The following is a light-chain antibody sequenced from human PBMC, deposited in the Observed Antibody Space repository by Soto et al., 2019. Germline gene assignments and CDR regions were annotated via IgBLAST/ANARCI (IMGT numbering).Light chain of an antibody. V-gene: IGLV1-40*01. CDR1: SSNIGAGYD. CDR2: GNS. CDR3: QSYDSSLSGYV. J-gene: IGLJ1*01. Sequence: QSALTQPPPVSGAPGQGVTISCTGSSSNIGAGYDVHWYQQLPGTAPKLLIYGNSNRPSGAPDRFSGSKSGTSASLAITGLQAEDEADYYCQSYDSSLSGYVFGTGTKVTVL.